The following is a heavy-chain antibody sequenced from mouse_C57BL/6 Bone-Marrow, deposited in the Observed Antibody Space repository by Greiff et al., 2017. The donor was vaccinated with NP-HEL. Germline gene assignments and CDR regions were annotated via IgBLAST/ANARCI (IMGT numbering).Heavy chain of an antibody. V-gene: IGHV5-6*01. CDR1: GFTFSSYG. J-gene: IGHJ3*01. CDR2: ISSGGSYT. D-gene: IGHD1-1*01. CDR3: AWIYYYAY. Sequence: EVQLVESGGDLVKPGGSLKLSCAASGFTFSSYGMSWVRQTPDKRLEWVATISSGGSYTYYPDSVKGRFTISRDNAKNTLYLQMSSLKSEDTAMYYCAWIYYYAYWGQGTLVTVSA.